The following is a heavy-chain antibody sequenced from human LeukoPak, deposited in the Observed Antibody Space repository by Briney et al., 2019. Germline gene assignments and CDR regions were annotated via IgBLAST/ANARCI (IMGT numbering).Heavy chain of an antibody. V-gene: IGHV4-31*03. Sequence: SETLSLTCTVSGGSISSGGYYWSWIRQHPGKGLEWIGYIYYSGSTYYNPSLKSRVTISVDTSKNQFSLKLSSVTAADTAVYYCARGEGEHYYDSSGYYFLDGFDIWGQGTMVTVSS. CDR3: ARGEGEHYYDSSGYYFLDGFDI. CDR2: IYYSGST. J-gene: IGHJ3*02. D-gene: IGHD3-22*01. CDR1: GGSISSGGYY.